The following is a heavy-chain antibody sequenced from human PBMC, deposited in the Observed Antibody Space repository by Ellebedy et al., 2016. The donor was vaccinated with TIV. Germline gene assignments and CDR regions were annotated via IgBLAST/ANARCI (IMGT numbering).Heavy chain of an antibody. CDR3: ARLGYCSSTSCSYYYYYMDV. V-gene: IGHV4-59*12. CDR1: GGSISSYY. D-gene: IGHD2-2*01. J-gene: IGHJ6*03. CDR2: TYYSGST. Sequence: SETLSLXXTVSGGSISSYYWSWIRQPPGKGLEWIGYTYYSGSTNYNPSLKSRVTISVDTSKNQFSLKLGSVTAADTAVYYCARLGYCSSTSCSYYYYYMDVWGKGTTVTVSS.